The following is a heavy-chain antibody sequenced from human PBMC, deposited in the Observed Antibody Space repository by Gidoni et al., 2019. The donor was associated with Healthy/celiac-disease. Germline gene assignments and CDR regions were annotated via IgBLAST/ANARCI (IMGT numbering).Heavy chain of an antibody. Sequence: QVPLVQSGAEAKTPGASVTVTCKASEYTFTGYYMHWVRQATGQGLEWMGWINPNRGGTNDAQKLQGWVTMTRDTSISTAYMELSRLRSDDTAVYYCARAEGSAPYFDLWGRGTLVTVSS. CDR3: ARAEGSAPYFDL. J-gene: IGHJ2*01. CDR1: EYTFTGYY. CDR2: INPNRGGT. V-gene: IGHV1-2*04. D-gene: IGHD6-25*01.